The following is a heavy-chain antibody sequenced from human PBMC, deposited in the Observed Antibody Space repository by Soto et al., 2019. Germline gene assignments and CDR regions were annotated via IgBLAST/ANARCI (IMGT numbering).Heavy chain of an antibody. J-gene: IGHJ4*02. V-gene: IGHV3-23*01. CDR3: AKGSAYYGSGSYTFEY. D-gene: IGHD3-10*01. CDR2: ISSGGGST. Sequence: EVPLLESGGGLVQPGGSLRLSCAASGFTYSSYAMNWVRQAPGKGLEWVSAISSGGGSTYYAGSVKGRFTISRDNSKNTVHLQMNSLRAEDTAVYYCAKGSAYYGSGSYTFEYWGQGTLVTVSS. CDR1: GFTYSSYA.